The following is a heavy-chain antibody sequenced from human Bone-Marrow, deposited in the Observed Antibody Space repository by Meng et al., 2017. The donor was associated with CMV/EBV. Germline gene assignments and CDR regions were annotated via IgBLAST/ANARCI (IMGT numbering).Heavy chain of an antibody. CDR3: ARDVTTLGYSGMDV. J-gene: IGHJ6*02. CDR1: GFTFGDYG. D-gene: IGHD4-23*01. Sequence: GGSLRLSCTVSGFTFGDYGMIWARQAPGKGLEWLALISYDGSTEYHADAVRGRFSISRDNSKNTLYVHMNSLRPEDTAIYYCARDVTTLGYSGMDVWGQGTTVTVSS. CDR2: ISYDGSTE. V-gene: IGHV3-30*04.